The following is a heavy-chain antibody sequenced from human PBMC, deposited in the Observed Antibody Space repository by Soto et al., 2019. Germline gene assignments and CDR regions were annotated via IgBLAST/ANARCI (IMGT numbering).Heavy chain of an antibody. CDR1: GFTFDYYA. J-gene: IGHJ4*02. V-gene: IGHV3-9*01. CDR2: ISWNSGSM. CDR3: TKDNGGYYDSSGNFEY. Sequence: GGSLRLSCAASGFTFDYYAMHWARQAPGKGLEWVSGISWNSGSMGYGDSVRGRFTISRDNAKNSLYLQMNSLRPEDTAFYYCTKDNGGYYDSSGNFEYWGQGTLVTVSS. D-gene: IGHD3-22*01.